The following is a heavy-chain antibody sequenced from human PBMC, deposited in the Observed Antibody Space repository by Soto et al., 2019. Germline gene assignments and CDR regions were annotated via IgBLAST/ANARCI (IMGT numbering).Heavy chain of an antibody. D-gene: IGHD3-16*01. CDR3: AHRLGVETEDWFDL. CDR2: IYWNDDK. Sequence: QITLKESGPTLVKPTQTLTLTCTFSGFSLSTSGVRVGWIRQPPGKALEWLALIYWNDDKRYSPSLKSRLTITKDPSKNQVVLTMTNMDPVDTATYYCAHRLGVETEDWFDLWGQGTLVTVSS. J-gene: IGHJ5*02. CDR1: GFSLSTSGVR. V-gene: IGHV2-5*01.